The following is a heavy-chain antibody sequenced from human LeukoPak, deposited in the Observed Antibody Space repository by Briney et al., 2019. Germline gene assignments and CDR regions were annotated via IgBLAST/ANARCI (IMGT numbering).Heavy chain of an antibody. J-gene: IGHJ4*02. Sequence: GGSLRLSCAASGFTFSSYGMHWVRQAPGKGLEWVTFIQYDGSYKDYADSVKGRFTISRDDSENTLYLQMDSLRVEDTAVYYCAKDRFARSATGGGFDYWGQGALVTVSS. V-gene: IGHV3-30*02. CDR2: IQYDGSYK. CDR3: AKDRFARSATGGGFDY. CDR1: GFTFSSYG. D-gene: IGHD7-27*01.